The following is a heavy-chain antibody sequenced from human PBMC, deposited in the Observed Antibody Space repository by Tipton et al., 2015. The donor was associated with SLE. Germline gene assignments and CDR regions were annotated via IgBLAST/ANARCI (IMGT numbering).Heavy chain of an antibody. Sequence: TLSLTCTVSGGSISSHYWSWIRQPPGKGLEWIGYIYYSGSTYYNPSLKSRVTISVDTSKNQFSLKLSSVTAADTAVYYCARSDNYYDSSGYYSDYWGQGTLVTVSS. J-gene: IGHJ4*02. CDR1: GGSISSHY. D-gene: IGHD3-22*01. CDR3: ARSDNYYDSSGYYSDY. CDR2: IYYSGST. V-gene: IGHV4-59*06.